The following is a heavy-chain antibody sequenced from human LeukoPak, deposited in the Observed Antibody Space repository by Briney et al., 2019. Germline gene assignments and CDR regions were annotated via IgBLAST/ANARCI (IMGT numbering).Heavy chain of an antibody. Sequence: PSQTLSLTCAVSGGSISSGGYSWSWIRQPPGKGLEWIGYIYHSGSTYYNPSLKSRVTISVDRSKNQFSLKLSSVTAADTAVYYCARGDYGDYGFYFDYWGQGTLVTVSS. CDR2: IYHSGST. V-gene: IGHV4-30-2*01. CDR1: GGSISSGGYS. D-gene: IGHD4-17*01. J-gene: IGHJ4*02. CDR3: ARGDYGDYGFYFDY.